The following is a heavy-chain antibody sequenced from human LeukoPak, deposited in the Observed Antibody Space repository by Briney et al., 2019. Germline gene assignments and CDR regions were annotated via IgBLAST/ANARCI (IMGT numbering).Heavy chain of an antibody. D-gene: IGHD3-22*01. V-gene: IGHV4-39*07. CDR3: ARGNYYDSSGYYPD. CDR1: GGSISSXXXX. J-gene: IGHJ4*02. Sequence: TVSGGSISSXXXXWGWIRQPPGXXXXXXXSIYYSGSTYYNPSLKSRVTISVDTSKNQFSLKLSSVTAADTAVYYCARGNYYDSSGYYPDWGQGTLVTVSS. CDR2: IYYSGST.